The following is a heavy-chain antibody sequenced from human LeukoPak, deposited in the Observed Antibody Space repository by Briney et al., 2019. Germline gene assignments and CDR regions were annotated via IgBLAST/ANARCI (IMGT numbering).Heavy chain of an antibody. D-gene: IGHD6-19*01. V-gene: IGHV4-39*01. CDR1: GGSISSRSSF. CDR2: IYDSETT. CDR3: ARHTSVAGPFDY. J-gene: IGHJ4*02. Sequence: PSETLSLTCTVSGGSISSRSSFWGWIRQPPGKGLEWIGSIYDSETTSYNPSLKSRVTISVDTSKNQFSLKLSSVTAADTAVYYCARHTSVAGPFDYWGQGTLVTVSS.